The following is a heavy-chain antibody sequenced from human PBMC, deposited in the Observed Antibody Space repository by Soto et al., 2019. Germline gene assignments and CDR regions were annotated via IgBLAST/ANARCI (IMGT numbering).Heavy chain of an antibody. V-gene: IGHV4-34*01. Sequence: SETLSLTCAVYGGSFSGYYWSWIRQPPGKGLEWIGEINHSGSTNYNPSLKSRVTISVDTSKNQFSLKLSSVTAADTAVYYCARARGWLSYYGMDVWGQGTTVTVSS. CDR3: ARARGWLSYYGMDV. CDR1: GGSFSGYY. CDR2: INHSGST. J-gene: IGHJ6*02. D-gene: IGHD5-12*01.